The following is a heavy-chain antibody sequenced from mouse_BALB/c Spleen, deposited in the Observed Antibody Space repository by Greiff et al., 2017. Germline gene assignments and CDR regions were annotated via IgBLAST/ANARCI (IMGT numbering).Heavy chain of an antibody. Sequence: QVQLQQPGAELVKPGASVKLSCKASGYTFTSYWMHWVKQRPGQGLEWIGEINPSNGRTNYNEKFKSKATLTVDKSSSTAYMQLSSLTSEDSAVYYCARTGIYDGYAMDDWGQGTSVTVSS. D-gene: IGHD2-12*01. V-gene: IGHV1S81*02. J-gene: IGHJ4*01. CDR2: INPSNGRT. CDR1: GYTFTSYW. CDR3: ARTGIYDGYAMDD.